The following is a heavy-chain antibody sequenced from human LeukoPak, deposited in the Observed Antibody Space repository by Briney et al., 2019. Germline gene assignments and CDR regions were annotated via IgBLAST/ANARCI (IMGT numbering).Heavy chain of an antibody. CDR3: ASTYYDSSGYYRLYFDY. Sequence: GASVKVSCKASGYTFTSYYMHWVRQAPGQGLEWMGGIIPIFGTANYAQKFQGRVTITADESTSTAYMELSSLRSEDTAVYYCASTYYDSSGYYRLYFDYWGQGTLVTVSS. D-gene: IGHD3-22*01. V-gene: IGHV1-69*13. CDR2: IIPIFGTA. CDR1: GYTFTSYY. J-gene: IGHJ4*02.